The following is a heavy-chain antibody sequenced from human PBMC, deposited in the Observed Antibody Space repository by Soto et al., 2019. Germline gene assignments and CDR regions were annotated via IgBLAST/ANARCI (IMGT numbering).Heavy chain of an antibody. CDR1: GFTLSSYA. CDR3: AKPRGYSYGPRPLLYYGMDV. J-gene: IGHJ6*02. V-gene: IGHV3-23*01. Sequence: PGGSLRLSCAASGFTLSSYAMSWVRQAPGKGLEWVSAISGSGGSTYYADSVKGRFTISRDNSKNTLYLQMNSLRAEDTAVYYCAKPRGYSYGPRPLLYYGMDVWGQGTTVTVSS. D-gene: IGHD5-18*01. CDR2: ISGSGGST.